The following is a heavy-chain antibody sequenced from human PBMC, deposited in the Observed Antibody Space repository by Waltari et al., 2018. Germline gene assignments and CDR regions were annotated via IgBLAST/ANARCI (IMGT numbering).Heavy chain of an antibody. Sequence: QVQLQESGPGLVKPSETLSLTCTVSGGSISSYYWSWIRQPAGQGLEWIGRIYTSGSTKYSPTLKRRVTMSVDTYKNLFSLKMSSVTAADTAVYYWARETVADYYDSSGYYGGDFDYWGQGTLVTVSS. CDR3: ARETVADYYDSSGYYGGDFDY. CDR2: IYTSGST. CDR1: GGSISSYY. J-gene: IGHJ4*02. V-gene: IGHV4-4*07. D-gene: IGHD3-22*01.